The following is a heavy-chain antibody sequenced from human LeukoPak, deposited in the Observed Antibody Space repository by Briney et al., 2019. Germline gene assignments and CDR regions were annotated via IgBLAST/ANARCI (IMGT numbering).Heavy chain of an antibody. CDR1: GGSISSYY. D-gene: IGHD3-10*01. J-gene: IGHJ4*02. Sequence: PSETLSLTCTVSGGSISSYYLSWIRQSPGKGLEWIGYIYYSGSTKYNPSLNSRVTISVDTSKNQFSLKLSSVTAADTAVYYCARYGITIVRGGKYYFDYWGQGTLVTVSS. CDR3: ARYGITIVRGGKYYFDY. CDR2: IYYSGST. V-gene: IGHV4-59*08.